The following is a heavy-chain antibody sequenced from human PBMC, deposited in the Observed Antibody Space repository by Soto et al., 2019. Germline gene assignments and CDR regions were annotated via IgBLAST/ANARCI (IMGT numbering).Heavy chain of an antibody. D-gene: IGHD2-21*02. V-gene: IGHV3-73*01. CDR3: TRHDGGDPLGYYYYGMDV. CDR1: GXTLSGSS. Sequence: GSLRLSCAASGXTLSGSSMHWVRQASGKGLEWVGRIRSKANSYATAYAASVKGRFKIYRDDSKNTAYLQMNSLKTEDTSVYYCTRHDGGDPLGYYYYGMDVWGQGTTGTVSS. J-gene: IGHJ6*02. CDR2: IRSKANSYAT.